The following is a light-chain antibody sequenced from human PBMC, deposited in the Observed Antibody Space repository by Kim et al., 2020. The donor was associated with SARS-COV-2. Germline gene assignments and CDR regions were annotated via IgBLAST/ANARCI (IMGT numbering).Light chain of an antibody. V-gene: IGLV3-25*03. Sequence: VSPGQTARITCSGDALPKQYAYWYQQKPGQAPVLVIYRDSERPSGIPERFSGSSSGTTVTLTISGVQAEDEADYYCQSADSSGTWVFGGGTQLTVL. J-gene: IGLJ3*02. CDR2: RDS. CDR3: QSADSSGTWV. CDR1: ALPKQY.